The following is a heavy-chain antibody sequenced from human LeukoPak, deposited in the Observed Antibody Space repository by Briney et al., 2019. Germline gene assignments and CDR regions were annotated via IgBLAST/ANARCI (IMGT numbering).Heavy chain of an antibody. CDR2: IYYSGST. V-gene: IGHV4-39*07. CDR1: GGSISSSSYY. Sequence: SETLSLTCTVSGGSISSSSYYWGWIRQPPGKGLEWIGSIYYSGSTYYNPSLKSRVTMSVDTSKNQFSLKLSSVTAADTAVYYCARDLGEQHPHRPNWFDPWGQGTLVTASS. J-gene: IGHJ5*02. D-gene: IGHD3-10*01. CDR3: ARDLGEQHPHRPNWFDP.